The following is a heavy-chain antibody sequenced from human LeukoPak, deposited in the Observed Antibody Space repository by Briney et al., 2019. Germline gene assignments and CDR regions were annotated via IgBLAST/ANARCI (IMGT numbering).Heavy chain of an antibody. CDR2: ISSSSSYI. Sequence: GGSLRLSCAASGFTFSSYSMNWVRQAPGKGLEWVPSISSSSSYIYYADSVKGRFTISRDNAKNSLYLQMNSLRAEDTAVYYCARDRGYYYDSSGYREFDYWGQGTLVTVSS. J-gene: IGHJ4*02. D-gene: IGHD3-22*01. CDR3: ARDRGYYYDSSGYREFDY. V-gene: IGHV3-21*01. CDR1: GFTFSSYS.